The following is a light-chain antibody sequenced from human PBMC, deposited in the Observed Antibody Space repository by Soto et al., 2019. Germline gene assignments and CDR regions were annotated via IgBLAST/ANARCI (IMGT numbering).Light chain of an antibody. V-gene: IGKV3-11*01. CDR3: PQRVNWPPT. J-gene: IGKJ4*01. CDR1: QSVSDY. Sequence: ETVLTQSPARLSLSPGERATLSCRAGQSVSDYLAWYQQKPGQPPRLLFFEASNRVTGVPPRFSAGGSGTDFTLIIGNLEPEDFAVYYCPQRVNWPPTCGGGTKVEI. CDR2: EAS.